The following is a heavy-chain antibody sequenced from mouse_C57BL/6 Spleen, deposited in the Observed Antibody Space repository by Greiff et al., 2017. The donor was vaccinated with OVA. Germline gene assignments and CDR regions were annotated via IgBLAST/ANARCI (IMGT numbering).Heavy chain of an antibody. CDR2: INPGSGGT. CDR1: GYAFTNYL. J-gene: IGHJ4*01. D-gene: IGHD1-1*01. Sequence: QVQLQQSGAELVRPGTSVKVSCKASGYAFTNYLIEWVKQRPGQGLEWIGVINPGSGGTHYNEKFKGKATLTADKYSSTAYMQLSSLTTEDSAVDFCARGATVVPYYYAMDYWGQGTSVTVSS. CDR3: ARGATVVPYYYAMDY. V-gene: IGHV1-54*01.